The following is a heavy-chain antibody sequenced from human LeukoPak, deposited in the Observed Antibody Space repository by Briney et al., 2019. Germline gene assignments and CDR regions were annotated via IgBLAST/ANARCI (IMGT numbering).Heavy chain of an antibody. CDR2: ISAYNGNT. CDR3: ARSLDIVLMVYAVDY. J-gene: IGHJ4*02. CDR1: GYTFTSYG. Sequence: ASVKVSCKASGYTFTSYGISWLRQAPGQGLEWMGWISAYNGNTNYAQKLQGRVTMTTDTSTSTAYMELRSLRSDDTAVYYCARSLDIVLMVYAVDYWGQGTLVTVSS. V-gene: IGHV1-18*01. D-gene: IGHD2-8*01.